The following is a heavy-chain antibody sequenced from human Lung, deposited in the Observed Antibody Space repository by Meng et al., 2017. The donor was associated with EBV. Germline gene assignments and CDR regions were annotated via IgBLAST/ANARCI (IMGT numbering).Heavy chain of an antibody. J-gene: IGHJ2*01. Sequence: QVQLPEPGPGLVKPSQTLSLTCTVSGGSISSGDYYWSWIRQPPGKGLELIGHIYYSGSTSYNPSLKSRVTISVDTSNNQFSLKLSSVTAADTAMYYCARVGWRQWSFDLWGRGTLVTVSS. V-gene: IGHV4-30-4*01. CDR1: GGSISSGDYY. D-gene: IGHD5-18*01. CDR2: IYYSGST. CDR3: ARVGWRQWSFDL.